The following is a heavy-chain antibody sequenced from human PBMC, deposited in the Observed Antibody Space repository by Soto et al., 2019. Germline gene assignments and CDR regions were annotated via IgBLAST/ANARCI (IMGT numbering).Heavy chain of an antibody. V-gene: IGHV1-18*01. CDR2: ISAYNGNT. J-gene: IGHJ4*02. Sequence: APVKVSCKASGYTFTSYGISWVRQAPGQGLEWMGWISAYNGNTNYAQKLQGRVTMTTDTSTSTAYMELRSLRSDDTAVYYCARDESDILTGYFDYWGQGTLVTVSS. D-gene: IGHD3-9*01. CDR3: ARDESDILTGYFDY. CDR1: GYTFTSYG.